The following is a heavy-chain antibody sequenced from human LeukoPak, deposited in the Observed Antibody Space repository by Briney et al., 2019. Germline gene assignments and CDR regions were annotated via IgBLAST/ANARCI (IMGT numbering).Heavy chain of an antibody. Sequence: GGSLRLSCAASGFTFSSYGMHWVRQAPGKGLEWVAFIRYDGSNKYYADSVKGRFTISRDNSKNTLYLQMNSLRAEDTAVYYCAKGSYCSSTSCYVAYYYYYMDVWGKGITVTVSS. CDR1: GFTFSSYG. V-gene: IGHV3-30*02. CDR3: AKGSYCSSTSCYVAYYYYYMDV. D-gene: IGHD2-2*01. J-gene: IGHJ6*03. CDR2: IRYDGSNK.